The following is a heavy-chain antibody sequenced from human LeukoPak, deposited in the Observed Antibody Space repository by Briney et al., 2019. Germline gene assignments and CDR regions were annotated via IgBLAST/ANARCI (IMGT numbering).Heavy chain of an antibody. CDR3: AKQAGWGGYFSFLPFDF. J-gene: IGHJ4*02. D-gene: IGHD3-3*01. CDR2: IYHSGST. CDR1: GGSISSSNW. Sequence: SGTLSLTCAVSGGSISSSNWWSWVRQPPGKGLEWIGEIYHSGSTNYNPSLKSRVTISVDKSKNQFSLKLSSVTAADTAVYFCAKQAGWGGYFSFLPFDFWGRGTLVTVSS. V-gene: IGHV4-4*02.